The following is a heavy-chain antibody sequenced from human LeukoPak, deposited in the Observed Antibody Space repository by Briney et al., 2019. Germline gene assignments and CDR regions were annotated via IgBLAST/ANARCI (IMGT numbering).Heavy chain of an antibody. Sequence: GASVKVSCKASGYTFTGYYMHWVRQAPGQGLEWMGWINPNSGGTNYAQKFQGRVTMTRDTSISTAYMELSRLRSDDTAVYYCARSAQSSYIVARLDYYGMDVWGQGTTVTVSS. CDR1: GYTFTGYY. V-gene: IGHV1-2*02. CDR3: ARSAQSSYIVARLDYYGMDV. D-gene: IGHD5-12*01. J-gene: IGHJ6*02. CDR2: INPNSGGT.